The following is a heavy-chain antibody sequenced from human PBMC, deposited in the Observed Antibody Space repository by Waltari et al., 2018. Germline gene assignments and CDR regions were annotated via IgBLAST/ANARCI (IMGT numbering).Heavy chain of an antibody. Sequence: EVQVVQTGAEVKKPGTSVRLSCKVSGFIFIDSFMHWVRQAPGKGLEWLGFVEPEDGKTGYSEKFEGRLTISADTSTDTTYMELGSLTSEDTALYFCATDRMLATPVKRTFGHWGQGTLVTVSS. D-gene: IGHD4-17*01. V-gene: IGHV1-69-2*01. CDR2: VEPEDGKT. CDR3: ATDRMLATPVKRTFGH. J-gene: IGHJ5*02. CDR1: GFIFIDSF.